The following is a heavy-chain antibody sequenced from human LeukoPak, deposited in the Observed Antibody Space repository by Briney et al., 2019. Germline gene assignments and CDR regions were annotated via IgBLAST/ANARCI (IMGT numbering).Heavy chain of an antibody. Sequence: GGSLGLSCAASGFTFSSYWMSWVRQAPGKGLEWVANIKQDGSEEYYVDSVKGGFTISRDNAKNSLYLQRDSLRAEDTAVYYCARAKGDPRRFDPWGQGTLVTVSS. J-gene: IGHJ5*02. CDR1: GFTFSSYW. D-gene: IGHD2-21*02. CDR2: IKQDGSEE. CDR3: ARAKGDPRRFDP. V-gene: IGHV3-7*03.